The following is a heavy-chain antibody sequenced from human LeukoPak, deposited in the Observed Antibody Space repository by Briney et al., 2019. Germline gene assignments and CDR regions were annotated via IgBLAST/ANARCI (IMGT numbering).Heavy chain of an antibody. CDR2: ISSSGSTI. V-gene: IGHV3-48*03. Sequence: GGSLRLSCAASGFTFSSYEMNWVRQAPGKGLEWVSYISSSGSTIYYADSVKGRFTISRDNAKNSLYLQMNSLRTEDTAVYYCAKDLMRDRWFGESWGQGTLVTVSS. J-gene: IGHJ5*02. CDR3: AKDLMRDRWFGES. CDR1: GFTFSSYE. D-gene: IGHD3-10*01.